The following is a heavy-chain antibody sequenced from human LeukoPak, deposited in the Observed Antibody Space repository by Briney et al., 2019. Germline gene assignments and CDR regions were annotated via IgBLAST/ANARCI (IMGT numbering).Heavy chain of an antibody. D-gene: IGHD3-9*01. CDR3: ARSIPPGYFDWFDALDI. V-gene: IGHV4-4*02. CDR2: IYHSGST. J-gene: IGHJ3*02. CDR1: GGSISSSNC. Sequence: SGTLSLTCAVSGGSISSSNCWSWVRQPPGKGLEWIGEIYHSGSTNYNPSLKSRVTISVDKSKNQFSLKLSSVTAADTAVYYCARSIPPGYFDWFDALDIWGQGTMVTVSS.